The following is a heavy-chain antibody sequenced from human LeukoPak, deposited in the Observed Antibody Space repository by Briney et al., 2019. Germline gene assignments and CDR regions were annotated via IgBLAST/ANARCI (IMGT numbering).Heavy chain of an antibody. CDR1: GYSFTGYF. CDR2: INPNSGGT. D-gene: IGHD3-16*01. CDR3: ARDPGEGGNAFDL. V-gene: IGHV1-2*02. Sequence: GASVKVSCKASGYSFTGYFIHWVRQAPGQGLEWMGWINPNSGGTNYAQRFQGGVTMTRDTSISTAYLELSRLRSDDTALYYCARDPGEGGNAFDLWGQGTMVTISS. J-gene: IGHJ3*01.